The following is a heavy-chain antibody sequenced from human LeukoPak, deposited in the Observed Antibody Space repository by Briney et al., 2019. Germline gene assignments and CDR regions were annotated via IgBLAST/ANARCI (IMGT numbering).Heavy chain of an antibody. Sequence: ASVKVSCKASGYTFTGYYMHWVRQAPGQGLEGMGWINPNSGGTNYAQKFQGRVTMTRDTSISTAYMELSRLRSDDTAVYYCARVGYSSSSSVAFDIWGQGTMVTVSS. D-gene: IGHD6-6*01. J-gene: IGHJ3*02. CDR3: ARVGYSSSSSVAFDI. CDR2: INPNSGGT. CDR1: GYTFTGYY. V-gene: IGHV1-2*02.